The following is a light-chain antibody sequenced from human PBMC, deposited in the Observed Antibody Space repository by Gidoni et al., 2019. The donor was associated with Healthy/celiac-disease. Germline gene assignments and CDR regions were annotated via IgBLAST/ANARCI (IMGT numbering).Light chain of an antibody. CDR3: QQYNNWPPDA. CDR2: GAS. V-gene: IGKV3-15*01. J-gene: IGKJ2*01. CDR1: QSVSSN. Sequence: DIVMTQSPATLSVSPVERATLSCRASQSVSSNLAWYQQKPGQAPRLLIYGASTRATGIPARFSGSGSGTEFTITISSLQSEDFAVYYCQQYNNWPPDAFGQGTKLEIK.